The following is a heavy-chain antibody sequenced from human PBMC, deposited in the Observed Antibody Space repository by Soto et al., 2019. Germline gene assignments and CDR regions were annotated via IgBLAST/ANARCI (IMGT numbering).Heavy chain of an antibody. D-gene: IGHD2-2*01. CDR3: ARGRGLPLGDCSSTSCYSFDY. V-gene: IGHV3-48*02. CDR2: ISSSTYTM. CDR1: GFTFSTYS. Sequence: EVHLVESGGGLVQPGGSLRLSCAASGFTFSTYSMNWVRQAPGRGLEWISYISSSTYTMYYADSVKGRFTISRDNAKNSLYLQMNSLRDEDTAVYYCARGRGLPLGDCSSTSCYSFDYWGQGTLVTVSS. J-gene: IGHJ4*02.